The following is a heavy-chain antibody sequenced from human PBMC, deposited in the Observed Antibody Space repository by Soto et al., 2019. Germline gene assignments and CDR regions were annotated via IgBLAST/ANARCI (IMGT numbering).Heavy chain of an antibody. Sequence: LQESGPGLVKPSQTLSLTCTVSGGSISSGGYCWSWIRQHPGKGLEWIGYIYYSGSTYYNPSLKSRVTISVHTSKNQFSLKLSSVTAADTAVYYCARDSGDYVGFDIWGQGTMVTVSS. D-gene: IGHD4-17*01. CDR3: ARDSGDYVGFDI. J-gene: IGHJ3*02. V-gene: IGHV4-31*03. CDR1: GGSISSGGYC. CDR2: IYYSGST.